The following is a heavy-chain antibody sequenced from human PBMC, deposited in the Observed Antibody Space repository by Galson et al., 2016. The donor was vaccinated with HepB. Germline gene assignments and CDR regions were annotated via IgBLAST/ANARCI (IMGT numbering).Heavy chain of an antibody. CDR3: AHSDGAAAGTETFDY. CDR2: IYWDDDT. Sequence: LVKPTQTLTLTCTFSGFSLSTSAVGVGWIRQPPGKALEWLALIYWDDDTRYSPSLKSRLTITKDTSKNQVVLIMTNMDPVDTATYYCAHSDGAAAGTETFDYWGQGTLVTVSS. J-gene: IGHJ4*02. CDR1: GFSLSTSAVG. V-gene: IGHV2-5*02. D-gene: IGHD6-13*01.